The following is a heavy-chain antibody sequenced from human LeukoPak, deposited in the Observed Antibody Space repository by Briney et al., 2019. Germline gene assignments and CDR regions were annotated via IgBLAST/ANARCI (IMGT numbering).Heavy chain of an antibody. CDR3: ARVLWFAERTAFDI. CDR2: IYYSGST. J-gene: IGHJ3*02. V-gene: IGHV4-39*07. Sequence: KASETLSLTCTVSGGSISSSSYYWGWIRQPPGKGLEWIGSIYYSGSTYYNPSLKSRVTISVDTSKNQFSLKLSSVTAADTAVYYCARVLWFAERTAFDIWGQGTMVTLSS. CDR1: GGSISSSSYY. D-gene: IGHD3-10*01.